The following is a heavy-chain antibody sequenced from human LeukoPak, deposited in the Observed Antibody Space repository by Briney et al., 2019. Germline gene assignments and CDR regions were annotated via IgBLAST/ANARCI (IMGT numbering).Heavy chain of an antibody. V-gene: IGHV1-69*13. CDR2: IIQ. Sequence: SVKVSCKASGGTFSSYAISWVRQAPGQGLEWMGGIIQQTTHRSSRAESTSTAYMELSSLRSEDTAVYYCARAPDMAVAGVYFDNWGQGTLVTVSS. CDR3: ARAPDMAVAGVYFDN. CDR1: GGTFSSYA. D-gene: IGHD6-19*01. J-gene: IGHJ4*02.